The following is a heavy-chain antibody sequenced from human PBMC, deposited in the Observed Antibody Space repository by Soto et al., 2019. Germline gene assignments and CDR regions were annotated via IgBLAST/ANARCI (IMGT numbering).Heavy chain of an antibody. J-gene: IGHJ4*02. CDR1: GGTFSSYT. CDR2: IIPILGIA. Sequence: QVQLVQSGAEVKKPGSSVKVSCKASGGTFSSYTISWVRQAPGQGLEWMGRIIPILGIANYAQKFQGRVTITADKSTSTGYMALSSLRSEDTAVYYCAREGAKRGAYYFDYWGQGTLVTVSS. V-gene: IGHV1-69*08. CDR3: AREGAKRGAYYFDY. D-gene: IGHD1-26*01.